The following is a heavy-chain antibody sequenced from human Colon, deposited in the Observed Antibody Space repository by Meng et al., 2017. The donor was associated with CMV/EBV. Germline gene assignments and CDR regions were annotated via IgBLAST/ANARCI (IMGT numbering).Heavy chain of an antibody. Sequence: SGGSISSGDIPWTWIRQPPGKGLEWIGYIYYSGSSYYNPSLKSRVSISIDGSKNQFSLNLNSVTDADTAVYFCGRVAVAGTRTDVDYWGQGTLVTVSS. J-gene: IGHJ4*02. CDR2: IYYSGSS. CDR3: GRVAVAGTRTDVDY. V-gene: IGHV4-30-2*01. CDR1: GGSISSGDIP. D-gene: IGHD6-19*01.